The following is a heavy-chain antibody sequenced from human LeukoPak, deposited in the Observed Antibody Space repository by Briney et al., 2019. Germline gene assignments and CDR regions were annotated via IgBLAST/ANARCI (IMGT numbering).Heavy chain of an antibody. Sequence: GESPKISCKGSGYSFTNFWICWVRQMPGKGLEWMGIIYPGDSDTRYSPSFQGQVTMSADASISTAYLQWSSQKASGTAKYYWTRQAYSNRWYWRYKWFDPWGQGTLVTVSS. CDR1: GYSFTNFW. V-gene: IGHV5-51*01. J-gene: IGHJ5*02. CDR2: IYPGDSDT. CDR3: TRQAYSNRWYWRYKWFDP. D-gene: IGHD6-13*01.